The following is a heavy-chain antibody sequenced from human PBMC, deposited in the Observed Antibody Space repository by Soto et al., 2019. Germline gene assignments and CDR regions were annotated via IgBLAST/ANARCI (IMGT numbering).Heavy chain of an antibody. D-gene: IGHD3-10*01. J-gene: IGHJ4*02. CDR2: IWYDGSNK. V-gene: IGHV3-33*01. CDR3: ARNTQPGMPDY. CDR1: GFTFSSYG. Sequence: GGSLRLSCAASGFTFSSYGMHWVRQAPGKGLEWVAVIWYDGSNKYYADSVKGRFTISRDNSKNTLYLQMNSLRAEDTAVYYCARNTQPGMPDYWGQGTLVTVSS.